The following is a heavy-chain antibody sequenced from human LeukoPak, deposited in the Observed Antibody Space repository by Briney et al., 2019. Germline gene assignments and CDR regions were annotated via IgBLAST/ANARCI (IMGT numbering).Heavy chain of an antibody. J-gene: IGHJ4*02. D-gene: IGHD2-2*01. Sequence: SETLSLTCAVYGGSFSGYYWSWIRQPPGMGLEWIGEIDHSGRTNSNASLKSRVTLSVDMSKNQFSLRLSSVTAADTAVYYCARKSIVTAARRPYDFWDQGTLVTVSP. V-gene: IGHV4-34*01. CDR3: ARKSIVTAARRPYDF. CDR2: IDHSGRT. CDR1: GGSFSGYY.